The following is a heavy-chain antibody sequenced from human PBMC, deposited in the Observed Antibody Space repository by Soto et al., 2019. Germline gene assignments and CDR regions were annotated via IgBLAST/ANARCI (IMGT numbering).Heavy chain of an antibody. Sequence: GGSLRLSCAASVFTFSNYEMNWVRQAPGKGLEWVSYISSSGSTISYADSVKGRFTISRDNAKDSLYLQMKSLRAEDTAVYYCARVPTYYSPYYSYAMDVWGQGTTVT. CDR2: ISSSGSTI. CDR3: ARVPTYYSPYYSYAMDV. J-gene: IGHJ6*02. V-gene: IGHV3-48*03. CDR1: VFTFSNYE. D-gene: IGHD3-10*01.